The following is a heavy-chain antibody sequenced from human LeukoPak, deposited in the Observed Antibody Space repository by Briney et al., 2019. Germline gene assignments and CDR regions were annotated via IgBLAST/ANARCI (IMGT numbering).Heavy chain of an antibody. J-gene: IGHJ4*02. CDR1: GSTFSSYS. V-gene: IGHV3-21*01. CDR2: ISSSSSYI. CDR3: ARDPYFDWLLDGDFDY. D-gene: IGHD3-9*01. Sequence: PGGSLRLSCAASGSTFSSYSMNWVRQAPGKGLEWVSSISSSSSYIYYADSVKGRFTISRDNAKNSLYLQMNSLRAEDTAVYYCARDPYFDWLLDGDFDYWGQGTLVTVSS.